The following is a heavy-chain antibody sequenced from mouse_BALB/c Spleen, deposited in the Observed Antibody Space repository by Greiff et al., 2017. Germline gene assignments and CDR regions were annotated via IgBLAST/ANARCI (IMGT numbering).Heavy chain of an antibody. J-gene: IGHJ4*01. V-gene: IGHV14-1*02. CDR1: GFNIKDYY. CDR2: IDPENGNT. Sequence: VQLQQSGAELVRPGALVKLSCKASGFNIKDYYMHWVKQRPEQGLEWIGWIDPENGNTIYDPKFQGKASITADTSSNTAYLQLSSLTSEDTAVYYCARRRYDAMDGWGQGASVTVSA. CDR3: ARRRYDAMDG.